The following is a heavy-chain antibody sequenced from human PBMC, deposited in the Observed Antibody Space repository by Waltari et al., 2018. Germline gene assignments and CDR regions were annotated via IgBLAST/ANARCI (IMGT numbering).Heavy chain of an antibody. CDR2: INTNSGGT. Sequence: QVQLVQPGAEVKKPGASVKVSCKASGYTFTGYYIHWVRQAPGPGLEWMGRINTNSGGTNYAQKCQGRVTMTRDTSISTAYMELSRLRSDDTAGYYCATSGGSPGYWGQGSLVTVAS. J-gene: IGHJ4*02. D-gene: IGHD2-15*01. CDR3: ATSGGSPGY. CDR1: GYTFTGYY. V-gene: IGHV1-2*06.